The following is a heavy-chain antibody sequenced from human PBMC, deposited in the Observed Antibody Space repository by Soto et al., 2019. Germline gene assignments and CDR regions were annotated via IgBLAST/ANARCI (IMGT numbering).Heavy chain of an antibody. D-gene: IGHD5-12*01. CDR3: ARDSYSGYDSYAFDI. Sequence: GGSLRLSCAASGFTFSSYGMHWVRQAPGKGLEWVAVIWYDGSNKYYADSVKGRFTISRDNSKNTLYLQMNSLRAEDTAVYYCARDSYSGYDSYAFDICGQGTMVTV. V-gene: IGHV3-33*01. J-gene: IGHJ3*02. CDR2: IWYDGSNK. CDR1: GFTFSSYG.